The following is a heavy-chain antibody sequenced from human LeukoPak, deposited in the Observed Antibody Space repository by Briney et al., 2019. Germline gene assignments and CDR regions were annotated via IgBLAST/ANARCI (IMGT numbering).Heavy chain of an antibody. Sequence: ASVKVSSKASGYTFTSYYMHWVRQAPGQGLEWMGGIIPIFGTANYAQKFQGRVTITTDESTSTAYMELSSLRSEDTAVYYCARSPSAVNYGSGSFYFDYWGQGTLVTVSS. V-gene: IGHV1-69*05. J-gene: IGHJ4*02. CDR2: IIPIFGTA. CDR1: GYTFTSYY. CDR3: ARSPSAVNYGSGSFYFDY. D-gene: IGHD3-10*01.